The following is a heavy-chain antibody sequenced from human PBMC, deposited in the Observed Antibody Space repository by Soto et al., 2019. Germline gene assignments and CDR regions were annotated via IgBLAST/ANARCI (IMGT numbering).Heavy chain of an antibody. CDR1: GFTFSSYA. J-gene: IGHJ6*03. D-gene: IGHD3-10*01. CDR3: AKGNYYGSGSYPYYMDV. Sequence: GGSLRLSCAASGFTFSSYAMSWVCQAPGKGLEWVSAISGSGGSTYYADSVKGRFTISRDNSKNTLYLQMNSLRAEDTAVYYCAKGNYYGSGSYPYYMDVWGKGTTVTVSS. V-gene: IGHV3-23*01. CDR2: ISGSGGST.